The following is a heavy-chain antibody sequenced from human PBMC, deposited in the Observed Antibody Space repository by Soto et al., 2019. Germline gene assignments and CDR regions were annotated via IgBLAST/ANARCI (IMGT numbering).Heavy chain of an antibody. V-gene: IGHV1-46*01. J-gene: IGHJ5*02. CDR1: RDTFTSYY. D-gene: IGHD2-15*01. CDR3: ATPYCSGDRCYSNWFGP. Sequence: GASVKVSCKAPRDTFTSYYINWVRQAPGQGLEWMGVINPHGGSTAYAQKFKGRVTLTRDTSASTVYMEVSSLTSEDTAIYYCATPYCSGDRCYSNWFGPWGQGTLVTVSS. CDR2: INPHGGST.